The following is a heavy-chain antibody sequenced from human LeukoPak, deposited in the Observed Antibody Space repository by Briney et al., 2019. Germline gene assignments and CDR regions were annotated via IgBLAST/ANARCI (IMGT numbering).Heavy chain of an antibody. V-gene: IGHV7-4-1*02. D-gene: IGHD6-19*01. J-gene: IGHJ3*02. CDR3: ARVRPIAVALDAFDI. CDR1: GYTFTSYA. Sequence: ASVKVSCKASGYTFTSYAMNWVRQAPGQGLEWMGWINTNTGNPTYAQGFTGRFVFSMDTSVSTAYLQISSLKAEDTAVYYCARVRPIAVALDAFDIWGQGTMVTVSS. CDR2: INTNTGNP.